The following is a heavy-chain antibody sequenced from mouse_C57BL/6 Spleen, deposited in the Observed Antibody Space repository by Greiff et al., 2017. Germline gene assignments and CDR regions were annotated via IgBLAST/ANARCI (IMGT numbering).Heavy chain of an antibody. D-gene: IGHD2-5*01. J-gene: IGHJ1*03. Sequence: QVQLQQPGAELVKPGASVKLSCKASGYNFTSYWMHWVKQRPGRGLEWIGRIDPNSGGTKYNEKFKSKATLTVDKPSSTAYMQRSSLTSEDSAVYYCARGGSYYSNYWYFDVWGTGTTVTVSS. CDR3: ARGGSYYSNYWYFDV. CDR2: IDPNSGGT. CDR1: GYNFTSYW. V-gene: IGHV1-72*01.